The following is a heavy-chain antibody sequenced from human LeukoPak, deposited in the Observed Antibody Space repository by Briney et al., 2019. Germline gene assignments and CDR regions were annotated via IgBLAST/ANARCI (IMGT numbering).Heavy chain of an antibody. CDR2: IYYSGTT. V-gene: IGHV4-59*01. CDR1: GASIDSYY. CDR3: ARGPVGGATYYDGDAFDI. Sequence: SETLSLTCTISGASIDSYYWSWIRQPPGKGLEWIGYIYYSGTTNYNPSLKRRVTISVDTSKNQFTLKLSSVTAVDTAVYYCARGPVGGATYYDGDAFDIWGQGTMVTVSS. D-gene: IGHD1-26*01. J-gene: IGHJ3*02.